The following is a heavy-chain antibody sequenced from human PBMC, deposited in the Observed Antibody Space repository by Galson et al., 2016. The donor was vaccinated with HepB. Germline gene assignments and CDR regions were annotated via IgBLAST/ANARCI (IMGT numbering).Heavy chain of an antibody. D-gene: IGHD1-7*01. CDR3: ARAHSGNYLRAVLDY. CDR1: GFTFERYD. Sequence: SLRLSCAASGFTFERYDMHWVRQAPGKGLEWVSVIGTIHDTKYPDSVKGRFTISRGNAKNSLFLEMNSLRGDDTAVYYCARAHSGNYLRAVLDYWGQGVLVTVSS. CDR2: IGTIHDT. V-gene: IGHV3-13*01. J-gene: IGHJ4*02.